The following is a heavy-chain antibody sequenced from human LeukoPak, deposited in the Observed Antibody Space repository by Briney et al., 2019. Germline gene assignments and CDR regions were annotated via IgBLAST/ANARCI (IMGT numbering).Heavy chain of an antibody. CDR3: ARDPGYCSGGSCSSAYFDY. Sequence: GASVKVSCKASGGTFSNFAICWVRQASGQGLEWMGVFIPIFATAIYAQNLQGRVTITTDESTSTAYMELSSLRSEDTAVYYCARDPGYCSGGSCSSAYFDYWGQGTLVTVSS. CDR2: FIPIFATA. V-gene: IGHV1-69*05. J-gene: IGHJ4*02. D-gene: IGHD2-15*01. CDR1: GGTFSNFA.